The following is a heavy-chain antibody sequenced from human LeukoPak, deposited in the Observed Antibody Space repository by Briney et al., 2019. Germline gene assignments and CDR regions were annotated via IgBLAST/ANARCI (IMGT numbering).Heavy chain of an antibody. CDR1: GFAFDDYA. CDR2: ISSSGSVI. CDR3: AREMATSVGAFDI. D-gene: IGHD5-24*01. J-gene: IGHJ3*02. V-gene: IGHV3-11*01. Sequence: GGSLRLSCAASGFAFDDYAMHWIRQAPGKGLEWVSYISSSGSVIYYADSVKGRFTISRDNAKNSLNLQMNSLRAEDTAVYYCAREMATSVGAFDIWGQGTMVTVSS.